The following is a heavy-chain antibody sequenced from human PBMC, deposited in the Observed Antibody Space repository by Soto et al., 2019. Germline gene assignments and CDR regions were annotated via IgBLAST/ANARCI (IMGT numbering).Heavy chain of an antibody. Sequence: QLQLQESGPGLVKPSETLSLTCTVSGGSISSSSYYWGWIRQPPGKGLEWIGSTYYSGSTYYNPSLKSRVTISVDTSKNQFSLKLSSVTAADTAVYYCARLKRWLPQWDYWGQGTLVTVSS. J-gene: IGHJ4*02. CDR1: GGSISSSSYY. D-gene: IGHD5-12*01. CDR2: TYYSGST. CDR3: ARLKRWLPQWDY. V-gene: IGHV4-39*01.